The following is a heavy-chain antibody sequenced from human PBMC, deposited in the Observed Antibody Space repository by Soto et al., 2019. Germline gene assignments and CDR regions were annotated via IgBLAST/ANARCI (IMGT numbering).Heavy chain of an antibody. D-gene: IGHD6-6*01. CDR3: AKDSIPYSSSYDLDH. CDR1: GFSFSGYA. CDR2: ITGTGVSI. Sequence: EVQLLESGGGLVQPGGSLRLSCVASGFSFSGYAMSWVRQAPGKGLVWVSSITGTGVSIYYADSVRGRFTISRDNSKTTLYRQMSSLRAEDAARYYCAKDSIPYSSSYDLDHWGRGALVTVSS. V-gene: IGHV3-23*01. J-gene: IGHJ4*02.